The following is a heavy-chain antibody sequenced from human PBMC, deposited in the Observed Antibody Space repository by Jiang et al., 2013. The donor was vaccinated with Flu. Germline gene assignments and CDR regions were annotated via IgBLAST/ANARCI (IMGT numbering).Heavy chain of an antibody. J-gene: IGHJ5*02. Sequence: GAEVKKPGSSVKVSCKASGGTFSSYAISWVRQAPGQGLEWMGGIIPIFGTANYAQKFQGRVTITADESTSTAYMELSSLRSEDTAVYYCARDRRAQDSSGYYFLNWFDPWGQGTLVTVSS. CDR1: GGTFSSYA. V-gene: IGHV1-69*01. D-gene: IGHD3-22*01. CDR3: ARDRRAQDSSGYYFLNWFDP. CDR2: IIPIFGTA.